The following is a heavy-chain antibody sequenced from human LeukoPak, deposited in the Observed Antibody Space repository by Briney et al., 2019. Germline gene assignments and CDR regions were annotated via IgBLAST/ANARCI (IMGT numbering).Heavy chain of an antibody. Sequence: GGSLRLSCAASGFTFSTYTMNWVRQAPGKGLEWVSVIYSGGSTYYADSVKGRFTISRDNAKNSLYLQMNSLRAEDTAVYYCAELGITMIGGVWGKGTTVTISS. V-gene: IGHV3-66*01. CDR1: GFTFSTYT. D-gene: IGHD3-10*02. J-gene: IGHJ6*04. CDR2: IYSGGST. CDR3: AELGITMIGGV.